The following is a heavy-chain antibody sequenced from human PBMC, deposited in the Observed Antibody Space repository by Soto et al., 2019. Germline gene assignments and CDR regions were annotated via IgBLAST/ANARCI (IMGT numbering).Heavy chain of an antibody. D-gene: IGHD6-13*01. CDR1: GFTFSSYS. Sequence: EVQLVESGGGLVQPGGSLRLSCAASGFTFSSYSMNWVRQAPGKGLEWVSYISSSSSTIYYADSVKGRFTISRDHAKNSLYLQMNRMRAEDTAVYYCARHPERIAEIGWFDPWGQGTLVTVSS. J-gene: IGHJ5*02. CDR2: ISSSSSTI. CDR3: ARHPERIAEIGWFDP. V-gene: IGHV3-48*01.